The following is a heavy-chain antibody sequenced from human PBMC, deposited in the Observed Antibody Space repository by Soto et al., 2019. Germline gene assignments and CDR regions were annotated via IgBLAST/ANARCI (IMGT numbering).Heavy chain of an antibody. Sequence: GGFLRLSCAASGFTFSNAWMSWVRQAPGKGLEWVGRIKSKTDGGTTDYAAPVKGRFTISRDDSKNTLYLQMNSLKTEDTAVYYCTTDVGDYDDVGAFDIWGQGTMVTVSS. CDR1: GFTFSNAW. V-gene: IGHV3-15*01. CDR2: IKSKTDGGTT. D-gene: IGHD4-17*01. CDR3: TTDVGDYDDVGAFDI. J-gene: IGHJ3*02.